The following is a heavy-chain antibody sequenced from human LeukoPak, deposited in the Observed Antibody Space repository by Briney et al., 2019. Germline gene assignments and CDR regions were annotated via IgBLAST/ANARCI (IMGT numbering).Heavy chain of an antibody. CDR3: AREWSGWLSDY. Sequence: GGSLRLSCAASGFTFNTYGMHWVRQAPGKGLEWLAVISYDGSAKYYADSVKGRFTMSRDNAKNSLYLQMISLRDEDTAVYYCAREWSGWLSDYWGQGTLVTVSS. CDR2: ISYDGSAK. J-gene: IGHJ4*02. D-gene: IGHD6-19*01. CDR1: GFTFNTYG. V-gene: IGHV3-30*03.